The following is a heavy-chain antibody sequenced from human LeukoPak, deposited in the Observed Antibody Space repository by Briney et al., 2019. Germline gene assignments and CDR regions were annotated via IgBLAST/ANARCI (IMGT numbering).Heavy chain of an antibody. CDR3: ASSYG. CDR2: ISGDGRST. Sequence: PGGSLRLSCAASGFTFSSYWMYWVRQAPGKGLVLVSGISGDGRSTRYADSVKGRFTISRDNSKNTLYLQMNSLRAEDTAVYYCASSYGWGQGTLVTVSS. CDR1: GFTFSSYW. J-gene: IGHJ4*02. V-gene: IGHV3-74*01. D-gene: IGHD4-17*01.